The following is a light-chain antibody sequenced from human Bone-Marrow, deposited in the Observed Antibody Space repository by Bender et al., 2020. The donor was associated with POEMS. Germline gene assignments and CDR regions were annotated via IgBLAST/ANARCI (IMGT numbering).Light chain of an antibody. CDR1: SANFGNNG. V-gene: IGLV1-44*01. CDR2: SNN. CDR3: SSWDDSMNGWV. J-gene: IGLJ3*02. Sequence: QSALTQPPSASGTPGQSVTISCSGTSANFGNNGANWDQHVPGTAPTLPLYSNNQRPSGVPDRFSASTSGTSASLALSGLHSDDEADYYCSSWDDSMNGWVFGGGPKLPVL.